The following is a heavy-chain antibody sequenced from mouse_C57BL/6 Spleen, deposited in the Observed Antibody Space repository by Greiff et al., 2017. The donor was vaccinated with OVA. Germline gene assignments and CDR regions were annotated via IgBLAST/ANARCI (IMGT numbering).Heavy chain of an antibody. J-gene: IGHJ4*01. CDR3: ARSGGYYSNFYAMDY. CDR1: GYAFSSSW. D-gene: IGHD2-5*01. CDR2: IYPGDGDT. V-gene: IGHV1-82*01. Sequence: VQLVESGPELVKPGASVKISCKASGYAFSSSWMNWVKQRPGKGLEWIGRIYPGDGDTNYNGKFKGKATLTADKSSSTAYMQLSSLTSEDSAVYFCARSGGYYSNFYAMDYWGQGTSVTVSS.